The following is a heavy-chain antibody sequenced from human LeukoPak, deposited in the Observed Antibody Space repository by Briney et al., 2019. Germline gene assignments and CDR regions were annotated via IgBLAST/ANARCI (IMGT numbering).Heavy chain of an antibody. V-gene: IGHV4-59*01. Sequence: PSETLSLTCTVSGGSISSYYWSWIRQPPGKGLEWIGYIYYSGSTNYKPSLKSRVTISVDTSKNQFSLKLSSVTAADTAVYYCARRYCSGGSCYLDYWGQGTLVTVSS. CDR2: IYYSGST. CDR1: GGSISSYY. J-gene: IGHJ4*02. D-gene: IGHD2-15*01. CDR3: ARRYCSGGSCYLDY.